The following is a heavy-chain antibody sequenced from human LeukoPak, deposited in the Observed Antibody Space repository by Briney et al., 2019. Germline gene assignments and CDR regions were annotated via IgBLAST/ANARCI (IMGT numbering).Heavy chain of an antibody. CDR1: GGSISSSGYY. J-gene: IGHJ5*02. D-gene: IGHD1-26*01. CDR2: IYYSGST. V-gene: IGHV4-39*01. CDR3: ARHEYSGSYYGLSWFDP. Sequence: SETLPLTCTVSGGSISSSGYYWGWIRQPPGKGLEWIASIYYSGSTYYNPSLKSRVTISVDTSKNQLSLKLSSLTAADTAVYYCARHEYSGSYYGLSWFDPWGQGTLVTVSS.